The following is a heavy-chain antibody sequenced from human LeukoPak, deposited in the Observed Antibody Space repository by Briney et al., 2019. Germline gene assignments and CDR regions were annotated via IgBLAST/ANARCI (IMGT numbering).Heavy chain of an antibody. Sequence: SQTLSLTCAISGDSVSSNSAAWNWIRQSPSRGLEWLGRTHYRSKWYNDYAVSVKSRITINPDTSKNQFSLQLNSVTPEDTAVYYCARGGIAAAGTNWFDPWGQGTLVTVSS. V-gene: IGHV6-1*01. CDR2: THYRSKWYN. D-gene: IGHD6-13*01. J-gene: IGHJ5*02. CDR3: ARGGIAAAGTNWFDP. CDR1: GDSVSSNSAA.